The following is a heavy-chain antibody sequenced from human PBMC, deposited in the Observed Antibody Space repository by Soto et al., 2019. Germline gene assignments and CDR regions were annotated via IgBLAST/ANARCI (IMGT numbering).Heavy chain of an antibody. CDR1: GYSISSGYY. CDR3: ARERTGDSYYYGMDV. V-gene: IGHV4-38-2*02. Sequence: TSETLSLTCAVSGYSISSGYYWGWIRQPPGKGLEWIGSIYHSGSTYYNPSLKSRVTISVDTSKNQFSLKLSSVTAADTAVYHCARERTGDSYYYGMDVWGQGTTVTVSS. CDR2: IYHSGST. D-gene: IGHD7-27*01. J-gene: IGHJ6*02.